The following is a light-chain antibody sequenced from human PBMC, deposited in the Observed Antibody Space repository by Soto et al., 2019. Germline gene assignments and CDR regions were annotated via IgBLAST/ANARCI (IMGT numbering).Light chain of an antibody. V-gene: IGLV2-8*01. J-gene: IGLJ2*01. CDR1: SSDVGGYNY. CDR3: SSYAGSNILGV. Sequence: QSVLTQPPSAYGSPGQSVAISCTGTSSDVGGYNYVSWYQQHPGKAPRLIIYEVSERPSGVPDRFSGSKSGNTASLTVSGLQAEDEADYYCSSYAGSNILGVFGGGTKLTVL. CDR2: EVS.